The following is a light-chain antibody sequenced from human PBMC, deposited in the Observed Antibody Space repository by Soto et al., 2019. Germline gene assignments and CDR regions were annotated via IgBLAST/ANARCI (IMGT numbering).Light chain of an antibody. Sequence: EIVLTQSPATLSLSPGERATPSCRVSQSVSSNLAWYQQKRGQAPRLLIYDASNRATGIPARFSGSGSGTDFTLTIISLEPEDFAVYYCQQRTTWPXTFGGGTKVDIK. CDR1: QSVSSN. CDR2: DAS. V-gene: IGKV3-11*01. J-gene: IGKJ4*01. CDR3: QQRTTWPXT.